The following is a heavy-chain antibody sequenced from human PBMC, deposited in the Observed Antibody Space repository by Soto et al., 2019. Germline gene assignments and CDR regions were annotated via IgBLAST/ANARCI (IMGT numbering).Heavy chain of an antibody. CDR3: ARGPRAPPTQDYGMDV. Sequence: EVQLLESGGGLVQPGGSLRLSCAASGFTFSSHVMNCVRQAPGKGLERVAASRGGGGTTFYGDSVEGRFTMSRDNSKNTLFLPMNSARAEDTVVYYCARGPRAPPTQDYGMDVWGQGTKVTVSS. J-gene: IGHJ6*02. CDR1: GFTFSSHV. CDR2: SRGGGGTT. V-gene: IGHV3-23*01.